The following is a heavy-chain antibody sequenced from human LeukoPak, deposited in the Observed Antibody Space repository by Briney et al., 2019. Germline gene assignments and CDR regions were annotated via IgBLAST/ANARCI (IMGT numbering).Heavy chain of an antibody. CDR1: GASISGSGYY. Sequence: SETLSLTCTVSGASISGSGYYWGWLRQSPGRGLEWLGSIFYTGSTSHNPSLNSRVTISVDTSKNQFSLELNSVTAADSALYFCARNRHSYDSSGHLGIDYWGQGTLVTVSS. D-gene: IGHD3-22*01. V-gene: IGHV4-39*01. CDR2: IFYTGST. CDR3: ARNRHSYDSSGHLGIDY. J-gene: IGHJ4*02.